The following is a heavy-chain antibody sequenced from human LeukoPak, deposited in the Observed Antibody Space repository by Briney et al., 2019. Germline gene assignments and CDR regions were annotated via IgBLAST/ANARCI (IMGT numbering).Heavy chain of an antibody. CDR3: ARGGLRSGWYETIDY. Sequence: SETLSLTCTVSGGSISSYYWSWIRQPPGKGLEWIGYIYYSGSTNYNPSLKSRVTISVDTSKNQFSLRLSSVTAADTAVYYCARGGLRSGWYETIDYWGQGTLVTVSS. D-gene: IGHD6-19*01. CDR1: GGSISSYY. J-gene: IGHJ4*02. CDR2: IYYSGST. V-gene: IGHV4-59*08.